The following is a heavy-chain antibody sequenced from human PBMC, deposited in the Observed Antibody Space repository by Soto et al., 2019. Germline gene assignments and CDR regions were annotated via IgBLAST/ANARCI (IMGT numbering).Heavy chain of an antibody. J-gene: IGHJ4*02. CDR2: ISYDGGNK. V-gene: IGHV3-30*03. CDR3: ARDPPGRDYWAGFQY. Sequence: QVQLVESGGDVVQPGRSLTLSCLASGFSFSSHGMHWIRQAPGKGLEWLAVISYDGGNKNYADSVRDRFTISRDNSKNRVFLQINSLRPEDTAVYFCARDPPGRDYWAGFQYWGQGTLVIVSS. D-gene: IGHD4-17*01. CDR1: GFSFSSHG.